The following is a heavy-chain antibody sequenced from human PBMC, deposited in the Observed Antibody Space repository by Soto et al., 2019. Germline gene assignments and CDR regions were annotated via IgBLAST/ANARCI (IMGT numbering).Heavy chain of an antibody. D-gene: IGHD1-7*01. J-gene: IGHJ4*02. CDR2: INHSGST. V-gene: IGHV4-34*01. CDR1: GGSFSGYY. CDR3: ARGRVRWNYDFDY. Sequence: PSETLSLTCAVYGGSFSGYYWRWIRQPPGKGLEWIGEINHSGSTNYNPSLKSRGTISVDTSKNQFSLKLSSVTAADTAVYYCARGRVRWNYDFDYWGQGTLVTVSS.